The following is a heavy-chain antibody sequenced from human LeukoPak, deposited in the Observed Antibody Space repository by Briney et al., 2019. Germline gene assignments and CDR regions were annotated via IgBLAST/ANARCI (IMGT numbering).Heavy chain of an antibody. J-gene: IGHJ4*02. CDR3: ARGDTGLRYFDY. CDR2: ISGGGDAT. Sequence: GGSLRLSCAASDFSFITYAMSWVRQAPGKGLEWVSTISGGGDATYYADSVKGRFTISRDNSKNTLYLQMNSLRVEDTAVYYCARGDTGLRYFDYWGQGTLVTVSS. CDR1: DFSFITYA. V-gene: IGHV3-23*01. D-gene: IGHD3-9*01.